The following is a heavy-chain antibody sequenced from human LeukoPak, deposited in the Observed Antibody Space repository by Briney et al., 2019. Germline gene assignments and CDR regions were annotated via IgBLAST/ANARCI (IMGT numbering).Heavy chain of an antibody. CDR1: GFTVSSNY. J-gene: IGHJ4*02. D-gene: IGHD3-10*01. CDR3: ARDLITMVRGVSDY. Sequence: GGSLRLSCAASGFTVSSNYMSWVRQAPGKGLEWVSVIYSGGSTYYADSVKGRFTISRDNSKNTLYLQMNSPRAEDTAVYYCARDLITMVRGVSDYWGQGTLVTVSS. CDR2: IYSGGST. V-gene: IGHV3-66*01.